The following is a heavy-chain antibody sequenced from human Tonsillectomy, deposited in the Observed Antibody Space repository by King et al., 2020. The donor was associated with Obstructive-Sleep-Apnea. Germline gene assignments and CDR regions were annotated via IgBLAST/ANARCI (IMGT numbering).Heavy chain of an antibody. CDR1: GFTFSSYA. D-gene: IGHD6-13*01. CDR3: ARGKKQYSSSWYY. V-gene: IGHV3-30*04. CDR2: ISYDGSNK. Sequence: VQLVESGGGVVQPGRSLRLSCAASGFTFSSYAMHWVRQAPGKGLEWVAVISYDGSNKYYADSVKGRFTISRDNSKNTLYLQMNSLRAEDTAVYYCARGKKQYSSSWYYWGQGTLVTVSS. J-gene: IGHJ4*02.